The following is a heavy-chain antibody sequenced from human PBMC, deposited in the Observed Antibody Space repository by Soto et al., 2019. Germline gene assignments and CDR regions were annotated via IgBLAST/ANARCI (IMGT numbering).Heavy chain of an antibody. J-gene: IGHJ5*02. CDR3: ARGPPKIVVVPAGAFGIDP. CDR1: GGSFSGYY. V-gene: IGHV4-34*01. Sequence: QVQLQQWGAGLLKPSETLSLTCAVYGGSFSGYYWSWIRQPPGKGLEWIGEINHSGSTNYNPSLKSRVTISVDTSKNQFSLKLSSVTAADTAVYYCARGPPKIVVVPAGAFGIDPWGQGTLVTVSS. CDR2: INHSGST. D-gene: IGHD2-2*01.